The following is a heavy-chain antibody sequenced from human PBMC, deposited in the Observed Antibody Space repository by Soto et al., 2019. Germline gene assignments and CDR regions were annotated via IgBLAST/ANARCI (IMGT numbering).Heavy chain of an antibody. J-gene: IGHJ6*02. Sequence: PGGSLRLSCTASGFTFGDYAMSWVRQAPGKGLEWVGFIRSKAYGGTTEYAASVKGRFTISRDDSKSIAYLQMNSLKTEDTAVYYCTRQWLVNYYGMDVWGQGTTVTVS. V-gene: IGHV3-49*04. D-gene: IGHD6-19*01. CDR2: IRSKAYGGTT. CDR1: GFTFGDYA. CDR3: TRQWLVNYYGMDV.